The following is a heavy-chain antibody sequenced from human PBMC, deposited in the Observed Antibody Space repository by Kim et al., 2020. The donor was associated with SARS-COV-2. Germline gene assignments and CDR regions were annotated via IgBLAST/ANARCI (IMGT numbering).Heavy chain of an antibody. Sequence: GGSLRLSCAASGFTFSSYWMNRVRQAPGEGLEWVANMNQNGGEKNYVDSVKGRFTISRDSAKNSLYLQMNSLRAEDTAVYFCARGDSSGYDHSFDYWGQGTLVTVSS. J-gene: IGHJ4*02. CDR1: GFTFSSYW. CDR2: MNQNGGEK. V-gene: IGHV3-7*04. CDR3: ARGDSSGYDHSFDY. D-gene: IGHD5-12*01.